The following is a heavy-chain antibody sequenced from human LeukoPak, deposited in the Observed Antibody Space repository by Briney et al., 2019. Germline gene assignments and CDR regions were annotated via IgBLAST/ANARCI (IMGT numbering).Heavy chain of an antibody. V-gene: IGHV3-23*01. CDR2: ISGSGSGGST. Sequence: GGSLRLSCAASGFTFSSYGMTWVRQAPGKGLEWVSAISGSGSGGSTYYADSVKGRFTISRDNSKNTLFLQMDSLRAEDTAVYYCAKTYGYCSSTSCYGPLRPTYFDYWGQGTLVTVSS. J-gene: IGHJ4*02. CDR3: AKTYGYCSSTSCYGPLRPTYFDY. D-gene: IGHD2-2*01. CDR1: GFTFSSYG.